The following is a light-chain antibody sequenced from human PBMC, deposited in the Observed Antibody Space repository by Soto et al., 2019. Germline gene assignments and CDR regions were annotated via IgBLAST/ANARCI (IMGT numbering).Light chain of an antibody. J-gene: IGKJ1*01. Sequence: DIQMTQSPSTLSASVGDRVTITCRASQSISSWLAWYQQKPGKAPKLLVYDASSLESGVPSRFSGSGSGTEFTLSISSLRPDDFATDYCQQYNSYSGTFGQGTKVEI. CDR1: QSISSW. CDR3: QQYNSYSGT. V-gene: IGKV1-5*01. CDR2: DAS.